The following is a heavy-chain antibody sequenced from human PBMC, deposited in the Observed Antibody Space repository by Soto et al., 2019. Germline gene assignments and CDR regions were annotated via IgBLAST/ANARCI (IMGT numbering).Heavy chain of an antibody. CDR1: GFTFSNAW. J-gene: IGHJ4*02. D-gene: IGHD1-26*01. V-gene: IGHV3-15*07. Sequence: GGSLRLSCAASGFTFSNAWMNWVRQAPGKGLEWVGRIKSKTDGGTTDYAAPVKGRFTISRDDSKNTLYLQMNSLKTEDTAVYYCTTDPKWWELPQPYYFDYWGQGTLVTVSS. CDR3: TTDPKWWELPQPYYFDY. CDR2: IKSKTDGGTT.